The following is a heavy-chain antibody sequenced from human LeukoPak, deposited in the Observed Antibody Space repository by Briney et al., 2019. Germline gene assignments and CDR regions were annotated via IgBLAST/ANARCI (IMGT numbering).Heavy chain of an antibody. CDR1: GYMFTSHG. CDR3: ARESNGGYGFDY. V-gene: IGHV1-18*01. CDR2: ISAQNGNT. Sequence: ASVKVSCKSSGYMFTSHGIHWLRQAPGQGLERMGWISAQNGNTNYMQQFLGRITMTRDTSATTAYMELRSLKSDDTAVYYCARESNGGYGFDYWGQGTPVTVAS. D-gene: IGHD5-12*01. J-gene: IGHJ4*02.